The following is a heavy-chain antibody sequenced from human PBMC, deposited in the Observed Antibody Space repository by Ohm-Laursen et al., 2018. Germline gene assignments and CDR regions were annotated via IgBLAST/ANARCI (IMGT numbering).Heavy chain of an antibody. CDR2: INPNSGGT. J-gene: IGHJ3*02. CDR3: ARDPSYGSRTTIKRRAFDI. Sequence: VASVKASCKVSGYTFTGYYMHWVRQAPGQGLEWMGWINPNSGGTNYAQKFQGRVTMTRDTSISTAYMELSRLRSDDTAVYYCARDPSYGSRTTIKRRAFDIWGQGTMVTVSS. CDR1: GYTFTGYY. V-gene: IGHV1-2*02. D-gene: IGHD3-10*01.